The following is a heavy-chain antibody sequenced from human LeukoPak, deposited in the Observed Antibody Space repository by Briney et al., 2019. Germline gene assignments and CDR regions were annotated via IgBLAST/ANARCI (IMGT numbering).Heavy chain of an antibody. J-gene: IGHJ4*02. D-gene: IGHD4-11*01. CDR3: ARDPLTTQGFDY. V-gene: IGHV3-21*01. Sequence: GGSLRLSCAASGFTFSSYSMNWVRQAPGKGLEWVSSISSSSSYIYYADSVKGRFAISRDNAKNSLYLQMNSLRAEDTAVYYCARDPLTTQGFDYWGQGTLVTVSS. CDR1: GFTFSSYS. CDR2: ISSSSSYI.